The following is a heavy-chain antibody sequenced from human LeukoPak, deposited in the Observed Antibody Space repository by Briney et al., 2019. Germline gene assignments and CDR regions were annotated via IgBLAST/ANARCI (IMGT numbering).Heavy chain of an antibody. CDR1: GASVTTYY. CDR3: ARDYDKPFDY. CDR2: IYSSGTT. D-gene: IGHD3-16*01. Sequence: KPSETLSLTCTVSGASVTTYYWSWIRQPAGKGLEWIGRIYSSGTTNYNLSLRGRVTMSLDTSRNQVSLKLSSVVAADTAMYYCARDYDKPFDYWGQGTLVTVSS. V-gene: IGHV4-4*07. J-gene: IGHJ4*02.